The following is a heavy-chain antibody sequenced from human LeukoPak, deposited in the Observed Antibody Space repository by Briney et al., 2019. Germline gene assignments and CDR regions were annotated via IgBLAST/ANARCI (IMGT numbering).Heavy chain of an antibody. J-gene: IGHJ4*02. D-gene: IGHD6-13*01. Sequence: LAGGSLRLSCAASGFTFSSYEMNWVRQAPGKGLEWVSYISSSGSTIYYADSVKGRFTISRDNVKNSLYLQMNSLRAEDTAVYYCARDRDNIAAAGEHDYWGQGTLVTVSS. CDR1: GFTFSSYE. CDR3: ARDRDNIAAAGEHDY. CDR2: ISSSGSTI. V-gene: IGHV3-48*03.